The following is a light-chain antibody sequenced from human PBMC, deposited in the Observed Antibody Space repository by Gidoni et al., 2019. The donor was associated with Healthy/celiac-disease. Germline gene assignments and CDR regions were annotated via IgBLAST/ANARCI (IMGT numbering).Light chain of an antibody. V-gene: IGKV1-39*01. CDR3: QQSYSTPPIT. Sequence: DIQMTQSPSSLSASVGDRVTITCRASQSISSYLNWYQQKPGKAPKLLIYAASSLQSGVPSRFSCSGSGTDFTLTISSLQPEDFATYSCQQSYSTPPITFGGGTKVEIK. J-gene: IGKJ4*01. CDR1: QSISSY. CDR2: AAS.